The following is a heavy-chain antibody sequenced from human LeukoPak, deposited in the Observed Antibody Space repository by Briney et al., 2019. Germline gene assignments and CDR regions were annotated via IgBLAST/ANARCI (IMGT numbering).Heavy chain of an antibody. CDR1: GGSFSGYY. CDR3: ARDFGSSPLGAFDI. V-gene: IGHV4-34*01. D-gene: IGHD1-26*01. J-gene: IGHJ3*02. Sequence: SETLSLTCAVYGGSFSGYYWSWIRQPPGKGLEWIGEINHSGSTNYNPSLKSRVTISVDTSKNQFSLKLSSVTAADMAVYYCARDFGSSPLGAFDIWGQGTMVTVSS. CDR2: INHSGST.